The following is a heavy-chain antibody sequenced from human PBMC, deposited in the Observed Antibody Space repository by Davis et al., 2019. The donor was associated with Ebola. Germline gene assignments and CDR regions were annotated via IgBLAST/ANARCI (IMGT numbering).Heavy chain of an antibody. D-gene: IGHD1-26*01. CDR2: IWYDGSNK. CDR1: GFTFSSYG. CDR3: ARHRGSYRDY. V-gene: IGHV3-33*01. J-gene: IGHJ4*02. Sequence: GESLKISCAASGFTFSSYGMHWVRQAPGKGLEWVAVIWYDGSNKYYADSVKGRFTISRDNSKNTLYLQMNSLRAEDTAVYYCARHRGSYRDYWGQGTLVTVSS.